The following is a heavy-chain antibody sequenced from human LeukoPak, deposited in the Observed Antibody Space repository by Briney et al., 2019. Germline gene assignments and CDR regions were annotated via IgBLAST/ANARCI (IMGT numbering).Heavy chain of an antibody. Sequence: SQTLSLTCAISGDSVSSNSAVWNWIRQSPSRGLEWLGRTYYRSKWYYDYAASVKSRITINSDTSKNHFSLQLNSVTPEDTAVYYCARDSWCNWTPAFPFDSWGQGTLVTVSS. V-gene: IGHV6-1*01. D-gene: IGHD1-1*01. CDR3: ARDSWCNWTPAFPFDS. CDR2: TYYRSKWYY. CDR1: GDSVSSNSAV. J-gene: IGHJ4*02.